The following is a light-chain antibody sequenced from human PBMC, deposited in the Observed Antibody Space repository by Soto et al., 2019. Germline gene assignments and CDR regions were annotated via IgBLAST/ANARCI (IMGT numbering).Light chain of an antibody. Sequence: EIVLTQSPGTLSLSPGERATLSCRASQSVSSSYVAWYQRNPGQAPRLLIYGASSRATGIADWFSGSGSETDFTLTITRLESEDFAVYSCHQYGSSPWTFGQGTKVDI. J-gene: IGKJ1*01. V-gene: IGKV3-20*01. CDR3: HQYGSSPWT. CDR2: GAS. CDR1: QSVSSSY.